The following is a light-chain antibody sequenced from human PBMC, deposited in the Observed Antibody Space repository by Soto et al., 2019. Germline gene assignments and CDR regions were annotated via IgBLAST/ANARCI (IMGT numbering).Light chain of an antibody. CDR3: QQFNSFPLT. Sequence: AMQLTQSPSSLSASVGDRVTITCRASQDIVSALAWYQQKPGKAPKLLIYEASSLESGVPSRFRGSGSGTDFTLTISSLQPEDFATYCCQQFNSFPLTFGGETRVEIK. J-gene: IGKJ4*01. V-gene: IGKV1-13*02. CDR1: QDIVSA. CDR2: EAS.